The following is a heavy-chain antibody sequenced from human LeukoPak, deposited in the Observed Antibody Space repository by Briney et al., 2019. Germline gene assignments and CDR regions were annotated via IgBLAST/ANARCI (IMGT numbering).Heavy chain of an antibody. D-gene: IGHD3-16*01. V-gene: IGHV4-34*01. Sequence: SETLSLTCAVYGGSFSGYYWSWVRQPPGKGLEWVVEINHSGSTTYNPSLRSRVTISVDTSKKQFSLMLRSVTAADTAVYYCARVGRMVALFVWGLSLDYWGQGTLVTVPS. J-gene: IGHJ4*02. CDR1: GGSFSGYY. CDR2: INHSGST. CDR3: ARVGRMVALFVWGLSLDY.